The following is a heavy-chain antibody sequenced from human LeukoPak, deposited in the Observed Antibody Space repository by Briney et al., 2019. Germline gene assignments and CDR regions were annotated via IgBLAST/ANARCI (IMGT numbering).Heavy chain of an antibody. J-gene: IGHJ6*02. CDR3: ARDRARGSSSWYRGYGMDV. CDR1: GFSFRSHG. V-gene: IGHV3-33*01. Sequence: GGSLRLSCAASGFSFRSHGMHRVRQAPGKGLEWVAVIWYDGSNKYYADSVKGRFTISRDNSKNTLYLQMNSLRAEDTAVYYCARDRARGSSSWYRGYGMDVWGQGTTVTVSS. D-gene: IGHD6-13*01. CDR2: IWYDGSNK.